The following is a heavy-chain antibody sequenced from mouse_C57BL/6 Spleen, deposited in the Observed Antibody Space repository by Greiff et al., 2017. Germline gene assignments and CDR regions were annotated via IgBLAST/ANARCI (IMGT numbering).Heavy chain of an antibody. Sequence: VQLQQSGAELVRPGASVMLSCKASGYTFTDYEMHWVKQTPVHGLEWIGAIDPETGGTAYNQKFKGKAILTADKSSSTAYMELRSLTSEDSAVYYCTRSYGNYEAMDYWGQGTSVTVSS. V-gene: IGHV1-15*01. CDR1: GYTFTDYE. CDR3: TRSYGNYEAMDY. J-gene: IGHJ4*01. D-gene: IGHD2-1*01. CDR2: IDPETGGT.